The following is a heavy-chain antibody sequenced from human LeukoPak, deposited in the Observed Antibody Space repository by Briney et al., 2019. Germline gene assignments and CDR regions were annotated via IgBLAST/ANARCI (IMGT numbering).Heavy chain of an antibody. D-gene: IGHD2-2*01. CDR1: GFTFSGYA. J-gene: IGHJ5*02. CDR2: ISYDGSNK. V-gene: IGHV3-30-3*01. CDR3: ARDGVPAAKVGNWFDP. Sequence: GRSLRLSCAASGFTFSGYAMHWVRQAPGKGLEWVAVISYDGSNKYYADSVKGRFTISRDNSKNTLYLQMDSLRAEDTAVYYCARDGVPAAKVGNWFDPWGQGTLVTVSS.